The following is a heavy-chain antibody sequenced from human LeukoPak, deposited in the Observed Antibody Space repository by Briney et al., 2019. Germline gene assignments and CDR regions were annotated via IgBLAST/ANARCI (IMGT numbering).Heavy chain of an antibody. V-gene: IGHV1-18*01. CDR2: ISAYNGNT. CDR1: GYTFTSYG. Sequence: ASVKVSCKASGYTFTSYGISWVRLAPGQGLEWMGWISAYNGNTNYAQKLQGRVTMTTDTSTSTAYMELRSLRSDDTAVYYCARAGMGSSQPLGLPPRYWGQGTLVTVSS. D-gene: IGHD6-13*01. J-gene: IGHJ4*02. CDR3: ARAGMGSSQPLGLPPRY.